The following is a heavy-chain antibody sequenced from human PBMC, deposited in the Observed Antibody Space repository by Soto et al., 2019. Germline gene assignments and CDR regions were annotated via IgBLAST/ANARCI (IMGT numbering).Heavy chain of an antibody. D-gene: IGHD1-26*01. CDR1: GFTFSDYY. CDR3: ARVGPPLDV. V-gene: IGHV3-11*01. J-gene: IGHJ6*02. Sequence: QVPLVESGGGLVKPGGSLRLSCAASGFTFSDYYMSWIRQATGRGLEWVSYIRSSGSTIHYVGSVKGRFTISRDNAKNSLYLQMHSLRAEDTAVYSCARVGPPLDVWGQGTTVTVSS. CDR2: IRSSGSTI.